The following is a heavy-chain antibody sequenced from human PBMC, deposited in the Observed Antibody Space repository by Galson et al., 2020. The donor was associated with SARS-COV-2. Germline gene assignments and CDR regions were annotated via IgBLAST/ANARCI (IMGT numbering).Heavy chain of an antibody. CDR3: ARSGTGYSYGYYYYGMDV. CDR1: GYSFTSYW. CDR2: IYPGDSDT. J-gene: IGHJ6*02. V-gene: IGHV5-51*01. D-gene: IGHD5-18*01. Sequence: HGESLKISCKGSGYSFTSYWIGWVRQMPGKGLEWMGIIYPGDSDTRYSPSFQGQVTISADKSISTAYLQWSSLKASDTAMYYCARSGTGYSYGYYYYGMDVWGQGTTVTVSS.